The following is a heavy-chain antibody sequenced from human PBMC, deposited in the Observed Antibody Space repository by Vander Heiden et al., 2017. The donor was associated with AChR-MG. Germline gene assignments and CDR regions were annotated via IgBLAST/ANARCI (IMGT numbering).Heavy chain of an antibody. V-gene: IGHV4-39*01. J-gene: IGHJ5*02. CDR1: GGSISSRSYY. D-gene: IGHD5-12*01. CDR2: IYYSGST. CDR3: ATIVATTGHWFDP. Sequence: QLQLQESGPGLVKPSETLSLTCTVSGGSISSRSYYWGWIRQPPGKGLEWIGSIYYSGSTYYNPSLKGRVTISVDTSKNQFSLKLSSVTAADTAVYYCATIVATTGHWFDPWGQGTLVTVSS.